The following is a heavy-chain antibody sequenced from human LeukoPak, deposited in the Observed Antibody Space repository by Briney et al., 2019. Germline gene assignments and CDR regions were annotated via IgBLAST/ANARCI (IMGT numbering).Heavy chain of an antibody. V-gene: IGHV5-51*01. D-gene: IGHD6-13*01. Sequence: GESLKISCKGSGYSFTSYWIGWVRPMPGKGLEWMGIIYPGDSDTRYSPSFQGQVTISADKSISTAYLQWSSLKASDTAMYYCASMYSSSWYWFDPWGQGTLVTVSS. J-gene: IGHJ5*02. CDR1: GYSFTSYW. CDR3: ASMYSSSWYWFDP. CDR2: IYPGDSDT.